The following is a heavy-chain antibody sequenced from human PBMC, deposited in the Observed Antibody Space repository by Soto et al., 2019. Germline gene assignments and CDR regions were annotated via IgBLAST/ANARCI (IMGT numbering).Heavy chain of an antibody. J-gene: IGHJ5*02. CDR3: ARGLKYGDYSRWFDP. D-gene: IGHD4-17*01. Sequence: QVQLVQSGAEVKKPGASVKVSCKASGYTFTSYEINWVRQATGQGFEYLGWLNPNSGNTGYVKKFQGRVTMTRDTPRGTTYMGPRSLESEDPAVYYWARGLKYGDYSRWFDPRGPGTPGTVSS. CDR1: GYTFTSYE. CDR2: LNPNSGNT. V-gene: IGHV1-8*01.